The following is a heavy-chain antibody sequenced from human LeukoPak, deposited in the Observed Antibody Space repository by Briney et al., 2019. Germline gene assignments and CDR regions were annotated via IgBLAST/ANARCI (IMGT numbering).Heavy chain of an antibody. CDR2: IYYSGST. Sequence: SETLSLTCTVSGGSISSYYWSWIRQPPGKGLEWIGYIYYSGSTNYNPSLKSRVTISVDTSKNQFSLKLSSVTAADTAVYYCARSGIVGARDWFDPWGQGTLVTVSS. V-gene: IGHV4-59*01. CDR1: GGSISSYY. D-gene: IGHD1-26*01. J-gene: IGHJ5*02. CDR3: ARSGIVGARDWFDP.